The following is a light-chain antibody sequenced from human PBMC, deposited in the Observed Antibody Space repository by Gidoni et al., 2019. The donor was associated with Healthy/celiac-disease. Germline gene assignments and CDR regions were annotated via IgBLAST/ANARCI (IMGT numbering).Light chain of an antibody. Sequence: IVLTQSPATLSLSPGERATLSCRASQSVSSYLAWYQQKPGQAPRLLIYDASNRATGIPARFSGGGSGTDFTLTISSLGREDFAVYYCQRRSNWPPTFXEXTKVXIK. CDR3: QRRSNWPPT. J-gene: IGKJ4*01. V-gene: IGKV3-11*01. CDR2: DAS. CDR1: QSVSSY.